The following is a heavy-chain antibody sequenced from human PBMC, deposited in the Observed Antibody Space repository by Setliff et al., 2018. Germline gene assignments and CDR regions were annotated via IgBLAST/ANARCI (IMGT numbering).Heavy chain of an antibody. CDR1: DYSITNNYY. CDR2: AHQSGTT. CDR3: ATEGRGVTTAH. V-gene: IGHV4-38-2*02. Sequence: SETLSLTCAVSDYSITNNYYWGWIRQAPGKGLEWIGTAHQSGTTFYNPSLKGRVTMSVDTSKSQFSLKLNSVTATDTAVYFCATEGRGVTTAHWGQGTLVTVSS. D-gene: IGHD4-17*01. J-gene: IGHJ4*02.